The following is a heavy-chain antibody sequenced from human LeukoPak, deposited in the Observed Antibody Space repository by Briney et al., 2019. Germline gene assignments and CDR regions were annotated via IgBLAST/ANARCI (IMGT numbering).Heavy chain of an antibody. V-gene: IGHV3-7*03. Sequence: GGSLRLSCVASGFTFSDYWMSWVRQAPGKGLEWVANIKEDGSEKYYVDPVKGRFTISRDNARDSLYLQMSSLRVEDTAVYYCARVGVSLDYWGQGTLVTVSS. J-gene: IGHJ4*02. CDR2: IKEDGSEK. CDR1: GFTFSDYW. CDR3: ARVGVSLDY.